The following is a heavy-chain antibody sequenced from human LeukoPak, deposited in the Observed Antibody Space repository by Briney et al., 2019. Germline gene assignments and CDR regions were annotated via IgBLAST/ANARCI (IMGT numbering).Heavy chain of an antibody. V-gene: IGHV3-48*04. Sequence: PGGSLRLSCAASGFTFGSYSMNWARQAPGKGLEWVSYISSSSSTIYYAGSVKGRFTISRDNAKNSLYLQMNSLRAEDTAVYYCARGSSGPRPDFFDYWGQGTLVTVSS. CDR3: ARGSSGPRPDFFDY. CDR2: ISSSSSTI. D-gene: IGHD6-19*01. J-gene: IGHJ4*02. CDR1: GFTFGSYS.